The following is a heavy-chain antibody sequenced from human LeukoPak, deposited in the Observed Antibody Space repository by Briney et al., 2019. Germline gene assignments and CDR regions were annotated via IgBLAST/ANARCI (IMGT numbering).Heavy chain of an antibody. J-gene: IGHJ4*02. Sequence: GGSLRLSCVASGFTFRSYAMSWVRQAPGKGLEWVSTINSSGGSTYYADSLKGRFTISRDISKNTLYLQMNSLRAEDTAIYYCALLMMYAIDFDYWGLGTLVTVSS. CDR2: INSSGGST. CDR1: GFTFRSYA. V-gene: IGHV3-23*01. CDR3: ALLMMYAIDFDY. D-gene: IGHD2-8*01.